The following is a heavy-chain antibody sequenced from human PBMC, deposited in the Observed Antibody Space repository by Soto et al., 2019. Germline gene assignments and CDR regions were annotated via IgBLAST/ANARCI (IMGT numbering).Heavy chain of an antibody. D-gene: IGHD1-26*01. CDR3: ARAQYTGSYFDACDV. CDR1: GFTFSSYG. CDR2: IWYDGSNK. Sequence: GGSLRLSCEASGFTFSSYGMHWVRQAPGKGLDWVAVIWYDGSNKYYAESVKGRFTISRDNSKNTLYVQMNSLTVEDTAVYYCARAQYTGSYFDACDVWGQGTMVTVSS. J-gene: IGHJ3*01. V-gene: IGHV3-33*08.